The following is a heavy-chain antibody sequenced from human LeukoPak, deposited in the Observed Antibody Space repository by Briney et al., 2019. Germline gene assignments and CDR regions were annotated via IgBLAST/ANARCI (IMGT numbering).Heavy chain of an antibody. V-gene: IGHV3-23*01. Sequence: GGSLRLSCAASGFTFSNYAMSWVRQAPGKGLEWVSAISGSGGSTYYADSVKGRFTISRDNSKNTLYLQMNSLGADDTAVYYCAKGPSSGSGYYWGQGTLVTVSS. CDR3: AKGPSSGSGYY. J-gene: IGHJ4*02. CDR2: ISGSGGST. D-gene: IGHD3-22*01. CDR1: GFTFSNYA.